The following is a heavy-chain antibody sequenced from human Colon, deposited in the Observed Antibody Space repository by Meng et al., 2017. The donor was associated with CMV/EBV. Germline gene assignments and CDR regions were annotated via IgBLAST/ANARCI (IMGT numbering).Heavy chain of an antibody. CDR2: ISDSGSSR. V-gene: IGHV3-23*01. CDR1: GFTFSSYG. D-gene: IGHD3-3*01. CDR3: VRNRGGPYDFWSGYHLDS. Sequence: GESLKISCGASGFTFSSYGMTWVRQAPGKGLEWVSSISDSGSSRYSADSVMGRFTISRDNSKNTLYLQMNNLKAEDTAPYFCVRNRGGPYDFWSGYHLDSWGQGTLVTVSS. J-gene: IGHJ4*02.